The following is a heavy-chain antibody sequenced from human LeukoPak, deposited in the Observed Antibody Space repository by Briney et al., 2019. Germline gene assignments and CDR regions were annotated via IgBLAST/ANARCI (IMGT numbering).Heavy chain of an antibody. D-gene: IGHD6-13*01. CDR1: GFTFSSYA. Sequence: PGGSLRLSCAASGFTFSSYAMSWVRQAPGKGLEWVSAISGSGGSTYYADSVKGRFTISRDNSKNTLYLQMNSLRAEDTAVYYCAKDLVRGSSWYLSWFDPWGQGTLVTVSS. V-gene: IGHV3-23*01. J-gene: IGHJ5*02. CDR3: AKDLVRGSSWYLSWFDP. CDR2: ISGSGGST.